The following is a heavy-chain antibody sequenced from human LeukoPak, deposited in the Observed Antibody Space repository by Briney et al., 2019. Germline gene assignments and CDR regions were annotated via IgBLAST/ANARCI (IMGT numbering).Heavy chain of an antibody. D-gene: IGHD5-18*01. Sequence: GGSLSLSCAASGFTFSSYAMSWVRQAPGKWLEWVSAISGSGGSTYYADSVKGGFTISRDNSKNTLYLQINSLRAEDTAVYYCAKDRDSYGPFDYWGQGTLVTVSS. J-gene: IGHJ4*02. CDR3: AKDRDSYGPFDY. V-gene: IGHV3-23*01. CDR2: ISGSGGST. CDR1: GFTFSSYA.